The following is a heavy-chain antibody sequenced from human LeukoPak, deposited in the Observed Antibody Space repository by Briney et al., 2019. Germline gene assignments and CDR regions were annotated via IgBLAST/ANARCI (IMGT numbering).Heavy chain of an antibody. Sequence: GGSLRLSCAASGFTFSSYTMTWVRQAPGKGLEWVSSINGLSSYIDYADSVKGRFTISRDNAKNSLYLQMNSLRAEDTAVYYCARGARYYYDSSGYYERNYFDYWGQGTLVTVSS. CDR3: ARGARYYYDSSGYYERNYFDY. CDR2: INGLSSYI. CDR1: GFTFSSYT. D-gene: IGHD3-22*01. V-gene: IGHV3-21*01. J-gene: IGHJ4*02.